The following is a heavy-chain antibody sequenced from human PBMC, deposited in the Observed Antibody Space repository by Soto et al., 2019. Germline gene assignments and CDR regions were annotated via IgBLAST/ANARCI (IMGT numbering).Heavy chain of an antibody. V-gene: IGHV2-5*01. D-gene: IGHD4-17*01. J-gene: IGHJ5*02. CDR3: AHRGYGDYPWDNWFDP. Sequence: QITLKESGPTLVKPTQTLTLTCTFSGFSLNTGGVGVGWIRQPPGKALEWLALIYWNEDKRYSPSLKSRLTITKDTSKNQVVLTMTNMDPVDTATYYCAHRGYGDYPWDNWFDPWGQGTLVTVSS. CDR1: GFSLNTGGVG. CDR2: IYWNEDK.